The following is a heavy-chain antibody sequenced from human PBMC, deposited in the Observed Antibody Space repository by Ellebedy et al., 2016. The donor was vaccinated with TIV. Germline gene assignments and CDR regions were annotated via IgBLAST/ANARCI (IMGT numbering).Heavy chain of an antibody. Sequence: SETLSLTXTVPGGSISSYSWGWTRQPPGKGLEWIGYIYYSGSTNYNPSLKSRVTLSVDTSKNQFSLKLSSVTAADTAVYYCARAATPSTPVDYWGQGTLVTVSS. D-gene: IGHD2-15*01. CDR3: ARAATPSTPVDY. J-gene: IGHJ4*02. V-gene: IGHV4-59*01. CDR2: IYYSGST. CDR1: GGSISSYS.